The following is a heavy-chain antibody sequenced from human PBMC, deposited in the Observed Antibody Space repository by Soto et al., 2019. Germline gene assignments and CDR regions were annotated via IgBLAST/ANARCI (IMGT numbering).Heavy chain of an antibody. Sequence: QLQLQESGSGLVKPSQTLSLTCAVSGDSISNGGYSWNWIRQPPGKGLEWIGYIYHSGGTDYNPSLKSRVAITVDSSNHKLSMKLSSVTAADTAVYYCARDSRSGYSLAFWGQGPLVTVSS. CDR2: IYHSGGT. CDR1: GDSISNGGYS. D-gene: IGHD3-22*01. V-gene: IGHV4-30-2*01. J-gene: IGHJ4*02. CDR3: ARDSRSGYSLAF.